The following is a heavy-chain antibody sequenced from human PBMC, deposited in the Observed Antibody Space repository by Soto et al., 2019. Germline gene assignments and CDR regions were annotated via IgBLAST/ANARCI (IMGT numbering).Heavy chain of an antibody. Sequence: GGSLRLSCAASGFIFSNAWINWVRQAPGKGLEWVGRIKSKADGGTTDFAAPVKGRFAISRDDSKNMMYMEMSSLRTEDTAVYYCTTVSYIKMQIVLFAYGAHGPWVTVS. CDR3: TTVSYIKMQIVLFAY. CDR1: GFIFSNAW. CDR2: IKSKADGGTT. V-gene: IGHV3-15*07. D-gene: IGHD1-26*01. J-gene: IGHJ4*01.